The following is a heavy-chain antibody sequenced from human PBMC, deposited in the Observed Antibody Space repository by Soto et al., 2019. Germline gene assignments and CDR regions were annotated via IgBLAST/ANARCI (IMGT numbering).Heavy chain of an antibody. J-gene: IGHJ6*02. CDR3: ARHDGRAIAAAGTVPHGMDV. V-gene: IGHV5-51*01. CDR2: IYPGDSDT. D-gene: IGHD6-13*01. Sequence: GESLKISCKGSGYSFTSYWIGWVRQMPGKGLEWMGIIYPGDSDTRYSPSSQGQVTISADKSISTAYLQWSSLKASDTAMYYCARHDGRAIAAAGTVPHGMDVWGQGTTVTVSS. CDR1: GYSFTSYW.